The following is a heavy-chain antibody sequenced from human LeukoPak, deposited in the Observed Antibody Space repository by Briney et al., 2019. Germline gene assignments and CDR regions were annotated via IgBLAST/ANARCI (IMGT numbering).Heavy chain of an antibody. Sequence: GGSLRLSCAASGFTFSSYSMNWVRQAPGKGLEWVSYISSSSSTIYYADSVKGRFTISRDNSKNTLSLQMNSLRAEDTAVYYCAKDLPVDYWGQGTLVTVSS. CDR2: ISSSSSTI. CDR3: AKDLPVDY. CDR1: GFTFSSYS. V-gene: IGHV3-48*01. J-gene: IGHJ4*02.